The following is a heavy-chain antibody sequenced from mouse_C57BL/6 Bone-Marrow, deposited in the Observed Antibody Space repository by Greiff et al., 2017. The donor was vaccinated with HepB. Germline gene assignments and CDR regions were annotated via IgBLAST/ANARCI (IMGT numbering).Heavy chain of an antibody. J-gene: IGHJ1*03. D-gene: IGHD1-1*01. CDR1: GYTFTSYW. Sequence: VKLQQPGAELVKPGASVKLSCKASGYTFTSYWMHWVKQRPGRGLEWIGRIDPNSGGTKYNEKFKSKATLTVDKPSSTAYMQLSSLTSEDSAVYYCARSITTVVATSHFDVWGTGTTVTVSS. V-gene: IGHV1-72*01. CDR3: ARSITTVVATSHFDV. CDR2: IDPNSGGT.